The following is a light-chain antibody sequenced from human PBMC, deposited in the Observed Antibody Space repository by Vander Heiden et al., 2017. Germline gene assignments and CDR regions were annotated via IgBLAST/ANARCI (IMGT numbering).Light chain of an antibody. CDR1: QGVSNS. CDR3: QQYNNWPVT. J-gene: IGKJ4*01. Sequence: EIAITHSPATLFVSRGGRATLPCRASQGVSNSLAWYQQQPGQAPRLLIYGASTRATGVPARFRGSGAGTQFTLTISTLQVEDFAIYYCQQYNNWPVTFGGGT. CDR2: GAS. V-gene: IGKV3-15*01.